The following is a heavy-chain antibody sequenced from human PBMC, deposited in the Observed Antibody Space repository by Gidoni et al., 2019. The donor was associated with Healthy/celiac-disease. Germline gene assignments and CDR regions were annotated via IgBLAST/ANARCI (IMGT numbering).Heavy chain of an antibody. J-gene: IGHJ6*02. CDR2: INPNSGGT. V-gene: IGHV1-2*02. CDR1: GYTFTGYY. D-gene: IGHD3-22*01. CDR3: ASPRGEVSGYFGKGYGMDV. Sequence: QVHLVQSGAEVKKPGASVKVSCKASGYTFTGYYMHWVRQAPGKGLEWMGWINPNSGGTNYAQKFQGRVTMTRDTSISTAYMELSRLRSDDTAVYYCASPRGEVSGYFGKGYGMDVWGQGTTVTVSS.